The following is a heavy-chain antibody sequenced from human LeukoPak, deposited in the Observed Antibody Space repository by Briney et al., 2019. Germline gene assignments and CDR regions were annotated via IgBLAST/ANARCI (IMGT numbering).Heavy chain of an antibody. CDR1: GGSFSGYY. D-gene: IGHD6-13*01. J-gene: IGHJ4*02. CDR2: INHRRST. Sequence: PSETLSLTCAVYGGSFSGYYWSWIRQPPGKGLEWIGEINHRRSTNYNPSLKSRVTMSVDTSKNQFSLKLSSVTAADTAVYYCARRIAAAGPFDYWGQGTLVTVSS. CDR3: ARRIAAAGPFDY. V-gene: IGHV4-34*01.